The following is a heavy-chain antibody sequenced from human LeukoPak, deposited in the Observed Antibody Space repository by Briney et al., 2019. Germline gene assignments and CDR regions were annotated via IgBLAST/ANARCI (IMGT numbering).Heavy chain of an antibody. CDR1: GYTFTSYD. D-gene: IGHD2-2*01. CDR2: MNPNSGNT. J-gene: IGHJ6*02. Sequence: ASVKVSCKASGYTFTSYDINWVRQATGQGLEWMGWMNPNSGNTGYAQKFQGRVTMTRNTSISTAYMELSSLRSEDTAVYYCARGYCSSTSCYYYYYYGMDVWGQGTTVTVSS. V-gene: IGHV1-8*01. CDR3: ARGYCSSTSCYYYYYYGMDV.